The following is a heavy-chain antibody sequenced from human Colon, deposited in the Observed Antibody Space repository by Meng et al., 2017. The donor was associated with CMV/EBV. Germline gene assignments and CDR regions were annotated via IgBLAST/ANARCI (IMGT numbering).Heavy chain of an antibody. J-gene: IGHJ4*01. Sequence: GGSLRLSCAASGFTFSTYWMHWGRQVPGKGLVWVARINSDGRSTEYADSVKGRFTISRDNDKNTLYLEMNNLRDVDTAVYYCARRAEAVFGIVTPLGHWGHGTLVTVSS. D-gene: IGHD3-3*01. V-gene: IGHV3-74*03. CDR3: ARRAEAVFGIVTPLGH. CDR1: GFTFSTYW. CDR2: INSDGRST.